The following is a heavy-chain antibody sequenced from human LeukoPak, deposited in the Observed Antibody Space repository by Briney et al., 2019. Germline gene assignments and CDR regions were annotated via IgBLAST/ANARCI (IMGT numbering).Heavy chain of an antibody. J-gene: IGHJ4*02. Sequence: GRSLRLSCAASGFTFSSYGMHWVRQAPGKGLEWVAVIWYDGSNKYYADSVKGRFTISRDNSKNTLYLQMNSLRAEDTAVYYCARAPGSSSCWSYFDFWGQGTLVTVSS. CDR1: GFTFSSYG. CDR2: IWYDGSNK. D-gene: IGHD6-13*01. CDR3: ARAPGSSSCWSYFDF. V-gene: IGHV3-33*01.